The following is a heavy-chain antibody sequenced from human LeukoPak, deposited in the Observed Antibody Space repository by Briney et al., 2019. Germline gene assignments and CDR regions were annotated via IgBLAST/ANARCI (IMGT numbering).Heavy chain of an antibody. CDR2: ISGSGGST. J-gene: IGHJ4*02. D-gene: IGHD3-22*01. Sequence: GGSLRLSCAASGFTFSSYGMHWVRQAPGKGLEWVSAISGSGGSTYYADSVKGRFTISRDNSKNALYLQMNSLRAEDTAVYYCANYYDSSGYIDYWGQGTLVTVSS. CDR3: ANYYDSSGYIDY. CDR1: GFTFSSYG. V-gene: IGHV3-23*01.